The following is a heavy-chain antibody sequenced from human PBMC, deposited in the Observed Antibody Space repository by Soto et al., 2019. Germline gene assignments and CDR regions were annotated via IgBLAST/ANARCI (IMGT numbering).Heavy chain of an antibody. Sequence: GVSLRLSCAASGFTFSSYSMNWVRQAPGKGLEWVSSISSSSSYIYYADSVKGRFTISRDNAKNSLYLQMNSLRAEDTAVYYCARDTPAPNWFDPWGQGTLVTVSS. CDR3: ARDTPAPNWFDP. J-gene: IGHJ5*02. CDR2: ISSSSSYI. CDR1: GFTFSSYS. V-gene: IGHV3-21*01.